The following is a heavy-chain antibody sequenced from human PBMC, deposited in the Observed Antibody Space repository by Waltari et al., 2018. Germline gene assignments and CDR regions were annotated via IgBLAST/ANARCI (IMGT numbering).Heavy chain of an antibody. CDR3: ARDKMVQGVIGASFDY. V-gene: IGHV1-18*01. J-gene: IGHJ4*02. D-gene: IGHD3-10*01. CDR1: GYTFTRYG. CDR2: ISAYNGNT. Sequence: QVQLGQSEAEVKKPGASGKVSCKASGYTFTRYGISWVRQAPGQGLEWMGWISAYNGNTNYAQKLQGRVTMTTDTSTSTAYMELRSLRSDDTAVYYCARDKMVQGVIGASFDYWGQGTLVTVSS.